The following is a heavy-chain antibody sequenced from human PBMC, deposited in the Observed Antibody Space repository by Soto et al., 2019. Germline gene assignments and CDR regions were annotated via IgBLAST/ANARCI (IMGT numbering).Heavy chain of an antibody. Sequence: QVQLQESGPGLVKPSETLSLTCTVSGGSVSSGSYYWGWIRQPPGKGLEWIGYIYYSGSTNYNPSLKSRVTISVDTSKNQFSLKRIFVTAADTAVYYCASYSSGWYDVSYWGQGTLVTVSS. CDR3: ASYSSGWYDVSY. CDR2: IYYSGST. D-gene: IGHD6-19*01. J-gene: IGHJ4*02. V-gene: IGHV4-61*01. CDR1: GGSVSSGSYY.